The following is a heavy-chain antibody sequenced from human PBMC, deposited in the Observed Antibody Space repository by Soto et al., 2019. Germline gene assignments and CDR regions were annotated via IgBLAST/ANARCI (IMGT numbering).Heavy chain of an antibody. Sequence: SAVKVSCKASGCTFSSYRINSVRQAPGQALAPVGWIVPIYRTADYAQKFQGRVTITAAESARTSYMELRSLKCQDPAVYYCVRDSGAKLSSSWGQGTLVATSS. CDR3: VRDSGAKLSSS. J-gene: IGHJ4*02. V-gene: IGHV1-69*13. D-gene: IGHD6-13*01. CDR2: IVPIYRTA. CDR1: GCTFSSYR.